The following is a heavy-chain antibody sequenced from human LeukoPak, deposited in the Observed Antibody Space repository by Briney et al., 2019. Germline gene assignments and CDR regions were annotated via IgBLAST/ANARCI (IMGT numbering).Heavy chain of an antibody. D-gene: IGHD4-17*01. CDR1: GFTFSSYG. CDR3: ARDLYGDYAGTDHYFDY. V-gene: IGHV3-33*01. Sequence: GGSLRLSCAASGFTFSSYGMHWVRQAPGKGLEWVAVIWYDGSNKYYADSVKGRFTISRDNSKNTLYLQMNSLRAEDTAVYYCARDLYGDYAGTDHYFDYWGQGTLVTVSS. CDR2: IWYDGSNK. J-gene: IGHJ4*02.